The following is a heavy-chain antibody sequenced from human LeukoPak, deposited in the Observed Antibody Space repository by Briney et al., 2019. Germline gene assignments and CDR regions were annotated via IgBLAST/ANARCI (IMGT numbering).Heavy chain of an antibody. CDR1: GYTFTGYY. CDR3: AREALWFGEFSDY. Sequence: ASVKVSCKASGYTFTGYYMHWVRQAPGQGLEWMGRINPNSGGTNYALKFQGRVTMTRDTSISTAYMELSRLRSDDTAVYYCAREALWFGEFSDYWGQGTLVTVSS. V-gene: IGHV1-2*06. J-gene: IGHJ4*02. D-gene: IGHD3-10*01. CDR2: INPNSGGT.